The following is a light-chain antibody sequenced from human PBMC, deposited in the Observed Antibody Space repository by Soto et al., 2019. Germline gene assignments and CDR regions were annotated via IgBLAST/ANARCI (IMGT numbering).Light chain of an antibody. V-gene: IGLV1-44*01. CDR3: VAWDDRLNGWV. J-gene: IGLJ7*01. CDR2: SSD. CDR1: NLNIGSNT. Sequence: QLVLIQPPSASGTPGQRVTISCSGRNLNIGSNTVSWYHQVPGTAPKVVIYSSDQRPSGVPDRFSASKSGTSASLAISGLQSADEGDYYCVAWDDRLNGWVFGGGTQLTVL.